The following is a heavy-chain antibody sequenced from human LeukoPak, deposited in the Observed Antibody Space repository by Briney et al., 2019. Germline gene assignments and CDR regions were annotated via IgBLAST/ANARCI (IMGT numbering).Heavy chain of an antibody. CDR3: ARWGVVVPAAIITLYYFDY. CDR2: ISWNSGSI. D-gene: IGHD2-2*02. V-gene: IGHV3-9*01. Sequence: GGSLRLSCAASGFTFDDYAVHWARQAPGKGLEWVSGISWNSGSIGYADSVKGRFTISRDNAKNSLYLQMNSLRAEDTAVYYCARWGVVVPAAIITLYYFDYWGQGTLVTVSS. J-gene: IGHJ4*02. CDR1: GFTFDDYA.